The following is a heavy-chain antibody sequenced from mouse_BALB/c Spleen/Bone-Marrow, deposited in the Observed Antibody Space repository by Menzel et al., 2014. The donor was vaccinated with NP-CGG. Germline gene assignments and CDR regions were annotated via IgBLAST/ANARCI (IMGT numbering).Heavy chain of an antibody. CDR1: GFTFSSYG. Sequence: DVMLVESGGGLVEPGGSLKLSCAASGFTFSSYGMSWVRQTPEKRLEWVASISGGGSTYYPDIVKGRFTISRDNARNILYLQMSGLRSEDTAMYYCARKGWLLFDYWGQGTTLTVSS. CDR2: ISGGGST. D-gene: IGHD2-3*01. J-gene: IGHJ2*01. CDR3: ARKGWLLFDY. V-gene: IGHV5-6-5*01.